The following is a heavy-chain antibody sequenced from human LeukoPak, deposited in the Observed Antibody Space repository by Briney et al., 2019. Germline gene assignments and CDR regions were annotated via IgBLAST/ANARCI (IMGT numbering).Heavy chain of an antibody. CDR2: INHSGST. CDR1: GGSFSDYY. CDR3: ALDTAMDIAVQFYY. V-gene: IGHV4-34*01. Sequence: SETLYLTCAVYGGSFSDYYWSRIRQPPGKGLEWIAEINHSGSTNYNPSLKSRVTISVDTSKNQFSLKLSSVTAADTAVYYCALDTAMDIAVQFYYWGQGTLVTVSS. D-gene: IGHD5-18*01. J-gene: IGHJ4*02.